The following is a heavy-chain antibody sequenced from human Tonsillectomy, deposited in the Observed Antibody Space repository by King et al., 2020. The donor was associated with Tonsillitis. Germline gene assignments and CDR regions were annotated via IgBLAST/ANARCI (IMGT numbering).Heavy chain of an antibody. V-gene: IGHV5-51*01. CDR1: GYSFTTYW. J-gene: IGHJ6*02. CDR3: ARHYGADLPHWYGMDV. D-gene: IGHD3-10*01. Sequence: VQLVESGAEVKKPGESLKISCKGSGYSFTTYWIGWVRQMPGKGLEWMGIIYPGNSDTRYSPSFQGQVTISADKSISTAYLQWSSLKASDTAMYYCARHYGADLPHWYGMDVWGQGTTVTVSS. CDR2: IYPGNSDT.